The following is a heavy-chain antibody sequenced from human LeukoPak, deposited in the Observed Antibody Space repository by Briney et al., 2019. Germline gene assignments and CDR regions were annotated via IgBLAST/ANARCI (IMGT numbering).Heavy chain of an antibody. CDR2: IYYSGNT. V-gene: IGHV4-39*01. Sequence: SETLSLTCTVSGGSISSSNSYWGWIRQPPGKGLEWIGSIYYSGNTYYNASLKSQVSISIDTSKNQFSLRLTSVTAADTAVYYCARQTGSGLFILPGGQGTLVTVSS. CDR1: GGSISSSNSY. CDR3: ARQTGSGLFILP. J-gene: IGHJ4*02. D-gene: IGHD3/OR15-3a*01.